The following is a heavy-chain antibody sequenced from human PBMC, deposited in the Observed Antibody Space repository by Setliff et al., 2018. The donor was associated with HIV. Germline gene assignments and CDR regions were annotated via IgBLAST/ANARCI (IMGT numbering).Heavy chain of an antibody. D-gene: IGHD2-21*01. J-gene: IGHJ5*02. V-gene: IGHV4-59*08. CDR3: ARLFIPNYFDP. Sequence: LSLTCTVSDASISNYHWSWIRQPPGKGLEWIGYIYYSGSTNYNPSLKSRVTISIDTSTTQFSLKLSSVTAAGTAVYYCARLFIPNYFDPWGQGTLVTVSS. CDR2: IYYSGST. CDR1: DASISNYH.